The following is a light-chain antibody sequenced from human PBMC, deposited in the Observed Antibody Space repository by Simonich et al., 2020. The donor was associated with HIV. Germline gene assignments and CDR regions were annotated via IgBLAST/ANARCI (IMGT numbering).Light chain of an antibody. CDR3: QQYYSTPWT. CDR1: QSVLYSSHNKNY. J-gene: IGKJ1*01. CDR2: WAS. V-gene: IGKV4-1*01. Sequence: DIVMTQSPDSLAVSLGERATINCKFSQSVLYSSHNKNYLACYQQKPGQPPKLLLYWASTRESGVPDRFSGSGSGTDFTLTISSLQAEDVAVYYCQQYYSTPWTFGQGTKVEIK.